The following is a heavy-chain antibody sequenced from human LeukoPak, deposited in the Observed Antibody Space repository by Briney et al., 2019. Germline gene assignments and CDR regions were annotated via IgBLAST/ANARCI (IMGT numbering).Heavy chain of an antibody. D-gene: IGHD3-3*01. CDR3: ARVLTVFRNFDAFHI. CDR1: GYTFTSYY. V-gene: IGHV1-46*01. CDR2: INPSGGST. J-gene: IGHJ3*02. Sequence: ASVKVSCKASGYTFTSYYMHWVRQAPGQGLEWMGIINPSGGSTSYAQRFRGRVTMTRDTSTSTVYMELSSLKSEDTAVYYCARVLTVFRNFDAFHIWGQGTMVTVSS.